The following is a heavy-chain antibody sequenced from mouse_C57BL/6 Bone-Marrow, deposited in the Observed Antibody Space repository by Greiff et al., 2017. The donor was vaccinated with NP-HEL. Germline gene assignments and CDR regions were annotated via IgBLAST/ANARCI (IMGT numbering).Heavy chain of an antibody. CDR1: GYTFTSYW. Sequence: VQLQQPGAELVRPGTSVKLSCKASGYTFTSYWMHWVKQRPGQGLEWIGVIDPSDSYTNYNHKFKGKATLTVDTSSSTAYMQLSSLTSEDSAVYYCASYSSYWGQGTLVTVSA. CDR2: IDPSDSYT. D-gene: IGHD1-1*01. J-gene: IGHJ3*01. CDR3: ASYSSY. V-gene: IGHV1-59*01.